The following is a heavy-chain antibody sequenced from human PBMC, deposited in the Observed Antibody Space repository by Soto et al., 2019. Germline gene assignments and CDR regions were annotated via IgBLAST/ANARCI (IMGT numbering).Heavy chain of an antibody. CDR2: IIPIFGKE. CDR1: GGPFNNYT. Sequence: QVQLVQSGAEVKKPGSSVKVSCKASGGPFNNYTINWMRQAPGQGLEWIGGIIPIFGKEHYAQKIQGRVTISADESTYTAYMELSSLTADDTAVYYCAKPRAPYYAMDVWGQGTTVTVS. CDR3: AKPRAPYYAMDV. V-gene: IGHV1-69*12. J-gene: IGHJ6*02.